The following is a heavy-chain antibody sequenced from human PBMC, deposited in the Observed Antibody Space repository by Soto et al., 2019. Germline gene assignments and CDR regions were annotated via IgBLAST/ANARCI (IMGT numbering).Heavy chain of an antibody. Sequence: GVSLRLSCAASGFTFSSYEMNWVRHAPGKGLEWVSYISSSGSTIYYADSVKGRFTISRDNAKNSLYLQMNSLRAEDTAVYYCARDHWRLELGPQYYYYGMDVWGQGTTVTVSS. D-gene: IGHD1-7*01. CDR1: GFTFSSYE. CDR2: ISSSGSTI. CDR3: ARDHWRLELGPQYYYYGMDV. J-gene: IGHJ6*02. V-gene: IGHV3-48*03.